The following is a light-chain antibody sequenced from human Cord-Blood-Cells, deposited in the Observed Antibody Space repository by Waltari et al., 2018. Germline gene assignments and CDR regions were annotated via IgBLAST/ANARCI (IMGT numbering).Light chain of an antibody. CDR3: MQALQTPT. CDR2: LGS. V-gene: IGKV2-28*01. J-gene: IGKJ1*01. CDR1: QSVSSSY. Sequence: EIVLTQSPGTLSLSPGERATLSCRASQSVSSSYLAWYLQKPGQSPQLLIYLGSNRASGVPDRFSGSGSGTDFTLKISRVEAEDVGVYYCMQALQTPTFGQGTKVEIK.